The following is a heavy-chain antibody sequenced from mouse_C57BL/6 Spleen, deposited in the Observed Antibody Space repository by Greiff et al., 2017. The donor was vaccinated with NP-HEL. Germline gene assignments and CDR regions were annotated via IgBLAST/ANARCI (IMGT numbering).Heavy chain of an antibody. D-gene: IGHD2-4*01. Sequence: VQGVESGAELVRPGASVTLSCKASGYTFTDYEMHWVKQTPVHGLEWIGAIDPETGGTAYNQKFKGKAILTADKSSSTAYMELRSLTSEDSAVYYCTRDYDYDGFAYWGQGTLVTVSA. J-gene: IGHJ3*01. CDR1: GYTFTDYE. CDR3: TRDYDYDGFAY. CDR2: IDPETGGT. V-gene: IGHV1-15*01.